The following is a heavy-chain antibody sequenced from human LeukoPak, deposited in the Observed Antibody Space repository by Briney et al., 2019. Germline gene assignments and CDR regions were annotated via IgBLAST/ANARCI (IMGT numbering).Heavy chain of an antibody. CDR1: GYSISNGYY. Sequence: SETLSLTCTVSGYSISNGYYWGWIRQPPGKGLEWVGSIYHRGSTYYNPSLRSRVTISVDTSKNQFSLKLSSVTAADTAVYYCARTRYYYNSRNYGAPYYFDYWGQGTLVTVSS. CDR2: IYHRGST. V-gene: IGHV4-38-2*02. J-gene: IGHJ4*02. D-gene: IGHD3-10*01. CDR3: ARTRYYYNSRNYGAPYYFDY.